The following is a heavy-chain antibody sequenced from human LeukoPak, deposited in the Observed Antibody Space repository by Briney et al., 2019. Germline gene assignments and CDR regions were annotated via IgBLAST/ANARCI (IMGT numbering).Heavy chain of an antibody. CDR1: GFTFTNYA. J-gene: IGHJ4*02. V-gene: IGHV3-23*01. D-gene: IGHD2-15*01. CDR3: AKDCNGGNCYIDY. CDR2: MSGRGVST. Sequence: PGGSLRLSCAASGFTFTNYAMSWVRQAPGKGLEGVSGMSGRGVSTYYADSVEGRFTISSDNSKNTLYLQMHSLRAEDTAIYYCAKDCNGGNCYIDYWGQGTLVTVAS.